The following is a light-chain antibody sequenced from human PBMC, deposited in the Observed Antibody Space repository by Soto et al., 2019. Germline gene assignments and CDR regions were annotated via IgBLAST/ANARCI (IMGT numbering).Light chain of an antibody. Sequence: EIVLTQSPATLSLSPGERATLSCRASQNVANYLDWYQQKPGQAPRLLIYESSNRATGIAARFSGSGSGTDFTLTIISLEPEDFAVYYCQQRSNRPQTFGQGTKVDIK. CDR3: QQRSNRPQT. V-gene: IGKV3-11*01. CDR1: QNVANY. J-gene: IGKJ1*01. CDR2: ESS.